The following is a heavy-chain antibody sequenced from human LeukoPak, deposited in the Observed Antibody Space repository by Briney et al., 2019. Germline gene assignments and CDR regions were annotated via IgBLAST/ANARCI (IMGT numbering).Heavy chain of an antibody. Sequence: SETLSLTCTVSGGSISSSSYSWGWIRQPPGKGLEWIGSIYYSGSTYYNPSLKSRVTISVDTSKNQFSLKLSSVTAADTAVYYCARDSRRFLEWLSGASPRNWFDPWGQGTLVTVSS. CDR2: IYYSGST. D-gene: IGHD3-3*01. CDR3: ARDSRRFLEWLSGASPRNWFDP. CDR1: GGSISSSSYS. V-gene: IGHV4-39*07. J-gene: IGHJ5*02.